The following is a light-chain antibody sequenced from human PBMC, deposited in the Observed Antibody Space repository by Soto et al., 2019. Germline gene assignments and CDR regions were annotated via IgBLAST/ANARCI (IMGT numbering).Light chain of an antibody. J-gene: IGKJ1*01. Sequence: EIVLTQSPGTLSLSPGERATLSCRASQSVSNNYLAWYQQKPGQAPRLLIYGASNRATGIPDRFSGSGSGTDFTLTISRLETEDFAVYYCQQYGSSGTFGQGTKVVIK. CDR2: GAS. CDR3: QQYGSSGT. CDR1: QSVSNNY. V-gene: IGKV3-20*01.